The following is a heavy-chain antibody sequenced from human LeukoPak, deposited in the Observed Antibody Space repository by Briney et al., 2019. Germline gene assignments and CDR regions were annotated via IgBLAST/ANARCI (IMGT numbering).Heavy chain of an antibody. CDR2: ISSSGSTI. CDR1: GFTFSSYE. J-gene: IGHJ6*04. V-gene: IGHV3-48*03. D-gene: IGHD3-10*02. Sequence: GGSLRLSCAASGFTFSSYEMNWVRQAPGKGLEWVSYISSSGSTIYYADSVKGRFTISRDNAKNSLYLQMNSLRAEDTAVYYCAELGMTMIGGVWGKGTTVTISS. CDR3: AELGMTMIGGV.